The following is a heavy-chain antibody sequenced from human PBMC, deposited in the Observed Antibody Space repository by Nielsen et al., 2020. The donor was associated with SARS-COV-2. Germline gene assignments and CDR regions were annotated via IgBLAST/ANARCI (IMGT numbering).Heavy chain of an antibody. Sequence: ASVNAPCKASGYTFTSYYMHWVRQAPGQGLEWLGLINPSGGSTSYAQKFQGRVTMTRDTAKSTVYMELSSLRSEDTAVYYCPRDFDISPTYYDLWSGNRRYCFDYWGQGTLVTVSS. CDR1: GYTFTSYY. CDR2: INPSGGST. V-gene: IGHV1-46*01. D-gene: IGHD3-3*01. J-gene: IGHJ4*02. CDR3: PRDFDISPTYYDLWSGNRRYCFDY.